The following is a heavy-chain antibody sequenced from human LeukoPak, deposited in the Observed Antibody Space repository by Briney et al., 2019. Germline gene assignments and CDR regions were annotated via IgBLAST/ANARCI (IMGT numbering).Heavy chain of an antibody. CDR1: GFTFSSYA. Sequence: PGGSLRLSCAASGFTFSSYAMSWVRQAPGKGLEWVSAISGSGGSTYYADSVKGRFTISRDNSKNTLYLQMNSQRAEDTAVYYCAKFSHVAHDFGRIIDYWGQGTLVTVSS. V-gene: IGHV3-23*01. CDR3: AKFSHVAHDFGRIIDY. CDR2: ISGSGGST. D-gene: IGHD3-3*01. J-gene: IGHJ4*02.